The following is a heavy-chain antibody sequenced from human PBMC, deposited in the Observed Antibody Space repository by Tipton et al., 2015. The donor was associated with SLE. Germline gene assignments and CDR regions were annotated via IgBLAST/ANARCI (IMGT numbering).Heavy chain of an antibody. Sequence: SLRLSCAASGLTFSTYAMIWVRQAPGKGLEWVSGISGSGGTTYYADSVKGRFTISRDNAKNSLYLQMKSLRAEDTAVYYCARDSIVGIAAAPEYFQHWGQGTLVTVSS. CDR1: GLTFSTYA. D-gene: IGHD6-13*01. V-gene: IGHV3-23*01. CDR3: ARDSIVGIAAAPEYFQH. J-gene: IGHJ1*01. CDR2: ISGSGGTT.